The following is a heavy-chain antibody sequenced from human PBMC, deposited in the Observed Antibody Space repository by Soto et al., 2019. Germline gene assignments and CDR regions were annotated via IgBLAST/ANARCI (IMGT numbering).Heavy chain of an antibody. Sequence: PGESLKISCKASGYIFARYWIGWVRQMPGKGLEWMGIIYPGDSDTRYSPSFQGQVTISADKSISTAYLQWSSLKASDTAMYYCARHVPIYCSGGSCYPDYYYYGMDVWGQGTTVTVSS. CDR1: GYIFARYW. D-gene: IGHD2-15*01. CDR2: IYPGDSDT. J-gene: IGHJ6*02. CDR3: ARHVPIYCSGGSCYPDYYYYGMDV. V-gene: IGHV5-51*01.